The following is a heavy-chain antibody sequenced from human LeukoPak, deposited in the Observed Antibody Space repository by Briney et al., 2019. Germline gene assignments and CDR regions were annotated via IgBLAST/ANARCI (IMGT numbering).Heavy chain of an antibody. CDR2: IYYSGST. J-gene: IGHJ3*02. V-gene: IGHV4-39*07. CDR3: ARGLRRPRIPLLATPVSPKDALDI. CDR1: GGSISSSSYY. D-gene: IGHD2-21*01. Sequence: SETLSLTCTVSGGSISSSSYYWGWIRQPPGKGLEWIGSIYYSGSTYYNPSLKSRLTISVDTSKNQFSLKLTSVTAADTAVYYCARGLRRPRIPLLATPVSPKDALDIWGQGTMVTVSS.